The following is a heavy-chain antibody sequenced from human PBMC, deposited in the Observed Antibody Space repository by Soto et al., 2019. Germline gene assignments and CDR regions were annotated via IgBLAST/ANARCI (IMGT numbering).Heavy chain of an antibody. D-gene: IGHD5-12*01. CDR3: ASHSGYDYVFDY. Sequence: ASVKVSCKASGYTFTGYYIHWVRQAPGQGLEWMGWINPNNGDTNYARKFQGRVTMTRDTSTSTAYMELSSLTFDDTAVYSCASHSGYDYVFDYWGQGTLVTVSS. CDR1: GYTFTGYY. V-gene: IGHV1-2*02. CDR2: INPNNGDT. J-gene: IGHJ4*02.